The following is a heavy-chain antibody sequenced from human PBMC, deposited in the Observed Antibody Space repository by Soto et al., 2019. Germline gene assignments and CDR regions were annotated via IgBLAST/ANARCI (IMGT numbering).Heavy chain of an antibody. J-gene: IGHJ4*02. CDR3: ASTINDCGGDCLFDY. V-gene: IGHV4-59*01. D-gene: IGHD2-21*02. CDR2: IYYSGIT. Sequence: QVQLQESGPGLVKPSETLSLTCTVSGGSISSYYWSWIRQPPGKGLEWIGYIYYSGITNYNPSLESRVTISGDTSKNQFSLKLSSVTAADTAVYYCASTINDCGGDCLFDYWGQGTLVTVSS. CDR1: GGSISSYY.